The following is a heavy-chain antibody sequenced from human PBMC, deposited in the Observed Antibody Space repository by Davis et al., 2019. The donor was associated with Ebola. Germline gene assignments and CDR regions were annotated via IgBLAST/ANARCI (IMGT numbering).Heavy chain of an antibody. J-gene: IGHJ4*02. CDR1: GSTFSDAW. Sequence: GGSLRLSCAASGSTFSDAWMNWVRQAPGKGLEWVGRIKSKTDGGTTDYAAPVKGRFTISRDDSKNTLYLQMNSLKTEDTAVYYCTTGQYSYARGYWGQGTLVTVSS. D-gene: IGHD5-18*01. CDR2: IKSKTDGGTT. V-gene: IGHV3-15*01. CDR3: TTGQYSYARGY.